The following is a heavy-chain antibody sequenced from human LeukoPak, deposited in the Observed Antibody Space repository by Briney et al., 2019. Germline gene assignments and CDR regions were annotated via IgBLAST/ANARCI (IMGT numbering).Heavy chain of an antibody. CDR2: INSDGGST. D-gene: IGHD5-24*01. V-gene: IGHV3-74*01. CDR1: GFTFSSYW. Sequence: GGSLRLSCAASGFTFSSYWMHWVRQAPGKGLVWVSRINSDGGSTSYADSVKGRFTISRDNAKNTLYLQMNSLRAEDTAVYYCARRIQGMAPYYFDYWGQGTLVTVSS. CDR3: ARRIQGMAPYYFDY. J-gene: IGHJ4*02.